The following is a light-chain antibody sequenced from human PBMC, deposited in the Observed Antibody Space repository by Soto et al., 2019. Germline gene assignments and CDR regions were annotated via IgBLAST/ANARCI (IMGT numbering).Light chain of an antibody. V-gene: IGKV3-20*01. CDR1: QSVPSSD. CDR3: QQYGSSRT. J-gene: IGKJ1*01. CDR2: GAS. Sequence: EIVLTQSPATLSLSPGERATLSCRASQSVPSSDLAWYQQKPGQAPRLLIYGASSRANGIPDRFSGSGSWTDFTLTINRLEPEDFAVYYCQQYGSSRTFGQGTRWIS.